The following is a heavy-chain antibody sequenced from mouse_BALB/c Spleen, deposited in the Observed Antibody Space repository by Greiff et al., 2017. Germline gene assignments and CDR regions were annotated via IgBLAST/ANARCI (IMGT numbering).Heavy chain of an antibody. CDR3: AGDSSGSRWAMDY. D-gene: IGHD3-1*01. CDR1: GFTFTDYY. CDR2: IRNKANGYTT. J-gene: IGHJ4*01. V-gene: IGHV7-3*02. Sequence: EVKLVESGGGLVQPGGSLRLSCATSGFTFTDYYMSWVRQPPGKALEWLGFIRNKANGYTTEYSASVKGRFTISRDNSQSILYLQMNTLRAEDSATYYCAGDSSGSRWAMDYWGQGTSVTVSS.